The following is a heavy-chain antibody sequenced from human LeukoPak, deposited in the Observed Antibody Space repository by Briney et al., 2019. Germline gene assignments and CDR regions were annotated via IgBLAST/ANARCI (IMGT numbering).Heavy chain of an antibody. CDR2: LYSGGTT. CDR1: GFTVSGTY. CDR3: ARDYSGYGVYD. D-gene: IGHD5/OR15-5a*01. Sequence: GGSLRLSCAASGFTVSGTYMNWVRQAPGKGLEWVSTLYSGGTTFYADSVKGRFTISRDNSKNTLYLQMNSLRVEDTAVYYCARDYSGYGVYDWGQGTLVTVSS. V-gene: IGHV3-53*01. J-gene: IGHJ4*02.